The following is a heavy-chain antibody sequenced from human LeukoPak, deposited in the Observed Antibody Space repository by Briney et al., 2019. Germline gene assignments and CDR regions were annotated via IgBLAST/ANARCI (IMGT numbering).Heavy chain of an antibody. CDR1: GGTFSSYA. V-gene: IGHV1-69*01. D-gene: IGHD3-3*01. CDR3: ARPPSTRVNFGSGYEDAFDI. J-gene: IGHJ3*02. CDR2: IIPIFGTA. Sequence: SVKVSCKASGGTFSSYAISWVRQAPGQGLEWMGGIIPIFGTANYAQKFQGRVTITADESTSTAYMELSSLRSEDTAVYYCARPPSTRVNFGSGYEDAFDIWGQGTMVTVSS.